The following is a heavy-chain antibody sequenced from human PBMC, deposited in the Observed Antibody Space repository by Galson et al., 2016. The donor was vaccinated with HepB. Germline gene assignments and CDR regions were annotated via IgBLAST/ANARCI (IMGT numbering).Heavy chain of an antibody. Sequence: QSGAEVKKPGESLKISCKGSGSRFTRYWIGWVRQMPGKGLEWMGIIYPADSDTRYSPSFQGQVTFSADKSISTAYLQWSSLKASDTAMYYCARHGDYSNVPYYFDYWGQGTLVTVSS. CDR2: IYPADSDT. CDR3: ARHGDYSNVPYYFDY. J-gene: IGHJ4*02. D-gene: IGHD4-11*01. CDR1: GSRFTRYW. V-gene: IGHV5-51*01.